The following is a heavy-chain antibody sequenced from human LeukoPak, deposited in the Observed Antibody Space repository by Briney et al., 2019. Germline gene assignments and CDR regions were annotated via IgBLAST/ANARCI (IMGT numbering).Heavy chain of an antibody. D-gene: IGHD6-13*01. V-gene: IGHV4-61*01. CDR3: ARISSSNWYNERGAFDA. CDR2: VYYTGST. J-gene: IGHJ3*01. Sequence: PSQTLSLTCTVSGGSISSGSYYWSWVRQPPGKGLEWIGFVYYTGSTNYSPSLKSRVTISVDTSKNQFSLKLRSVTAADTTVYYCARISSSNWYNERGAFDAWGQGTMVTVSS. CDR1: GGSISSGSYY.